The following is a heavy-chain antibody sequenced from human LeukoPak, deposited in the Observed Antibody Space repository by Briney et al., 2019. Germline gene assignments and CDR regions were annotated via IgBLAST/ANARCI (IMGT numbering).Heavy chain of an antibody. V-gene: IGHV3-21*01. CDR3: ARDLLGWELHYFDY. Sequence: GGSLRLSCAASGFPFSSYSMNWVRQAPGKGLEWVSSISSSSSYIYYADSVKGRFSISRDNAKNSLYLQMNSLRAEDTAVYYCARDLLGWELHYFDYWGQGTLVTVSS. D-gene: IGHD1-26*01. CDR1: GFPFSSYS. J-gene: IGHJ4*02. CDR2: ISSSSSYI.